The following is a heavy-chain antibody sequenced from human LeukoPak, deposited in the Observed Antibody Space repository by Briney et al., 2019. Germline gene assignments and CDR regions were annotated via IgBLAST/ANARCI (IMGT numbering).Heavy chain of an antibody. CDR1: GYTFINYY. V-gene: IGHV1-46*01. D-gene: IGHD1-26*01. Sequence: ASVKVSCKASGYTFINYYMYWVRQAPGQGLEWMGLINPTDGTTSYAQKFQGRVTMTRDMSAGTLYMDLSSLRSEDTAVYFCARVQGGTYYGDSLGQGTLVTVSS. CDR3: ARVQGGTYYGDS. CDR2: INPTDGTT. J-gene: IGHJ4*02.